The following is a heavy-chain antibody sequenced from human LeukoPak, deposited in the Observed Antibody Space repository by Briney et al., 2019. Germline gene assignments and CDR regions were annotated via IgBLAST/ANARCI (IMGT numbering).Heavy chain of an antibody. Sequence: GGSLRLSCAASGFTFSSYAMSWVRQAPGKGLEWVSAISGSGGSTYYGDSVKGRFTISRDNSKNTLYLQMNSLRAEDTAVYYCAKGDCSSISCYASIDYYYGMDVWGQGTTVTVSS. CDR2: ISGSGGST. D-gene: IGHD2-2*01. V-gene: IGHV3-23*01. J-gene: IGHJ6*02. CDR3: AKGDCSSISCYASIDYYYGMDV. CDR1: GFTFSSYA.